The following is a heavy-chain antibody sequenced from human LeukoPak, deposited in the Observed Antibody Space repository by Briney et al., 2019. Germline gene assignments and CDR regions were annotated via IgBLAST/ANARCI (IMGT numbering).Heavy chain of an antibody. CDR3: AGGGVGGCGELYGPRYYYYMDV. V-gene: IGHV1-8*01. Sequence: ASVKVSCKASGYTFTSYDINWVRQATGQGLEWMGWMNPNSGNTGYAQKFQGRVTMTRNTSIGTAYMELSSLRSEDTAVYYCAGGGVGGCGELYGPRYYYYMDVWGKGTTVTISS. CDR1: GYTFTSYD. D-gene: IGHD3-10*01. J-gene: IGHJ6*03. CDR2: MNPNSGNT.